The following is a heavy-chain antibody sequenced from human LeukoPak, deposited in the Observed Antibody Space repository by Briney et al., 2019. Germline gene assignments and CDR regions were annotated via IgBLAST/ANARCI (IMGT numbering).Heavy chain of an antibody. CDR3: ARVERQWPTFKYYFEY. Sequence: GGSLRLSCAASGFTFSSYWMSWVRQAPGKGLEWVANIKQDGSEKYYVDSVKGRFTISRDNAKNSLYLQMNSLRAEDTAVYYCARVERQWPTFKYYFEYWGQGTMVTVSS. CDR1: GFTFSSYW. J-gene: IGHJ4*02. D-gene: IGHD6-19*01. CDR2: IKQDGSEK. V-gene: IGHV3-7*04.